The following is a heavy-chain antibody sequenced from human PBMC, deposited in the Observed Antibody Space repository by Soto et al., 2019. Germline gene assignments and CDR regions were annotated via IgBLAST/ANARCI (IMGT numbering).Heavy chain of an antibody. CDR1: GYTFTSYA. Sequence: QVQLVQSGAEVKKPGASVKVSCKASGYTFTSYAMHWVRQAPGQRLEWMGWINAGNGNTKYSRKFQGRVTITRDTSASTAYMELSSLRSEDTAVYYCARVGYYGSGTSYNTDYFDYWGQGTLVTVSS. V-gene: IGHV1-3*01. CDR3: ARVGYYGSGTSYNTDYFDY. J-gene: IGHJ4*02. CDR2: INAGNGNT. D-gene: IGHD3-10*01.